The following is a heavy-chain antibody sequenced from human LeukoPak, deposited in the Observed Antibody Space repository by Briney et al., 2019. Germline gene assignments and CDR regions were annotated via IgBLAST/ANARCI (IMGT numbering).Heavy chain of an antibody. V-gene: IGHV4-59*01. CDR3: ARQDYDILTGYSPIDY. CDR1: GGSISSYY. Sequence: SETLSLTCTVSGGSISSYYWSWIRQPPGKGLEWIGYIYYSGSTNYNPSLKSRVTISVDTSKNQFSLKLSSVTAADTAVCYCARQDYDILTGYSPIDYWGQGTLVTVSS. CDR2: IYYSGST. D-gene: IGHD3-9*01. J-gene: IGHJ4*02.